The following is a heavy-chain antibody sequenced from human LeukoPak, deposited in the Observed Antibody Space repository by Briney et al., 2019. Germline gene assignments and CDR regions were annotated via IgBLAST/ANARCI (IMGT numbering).Heavy chain of an antibody. J-gene: IGHJ5*02. CDR1: GFTFSSYG. CDR2: IWYDGSNK. Sequence: GGSLRLSCAASGFTFSSYGMHWVRQAPGKGLEWVAVIWYDGSNKYYADSVKGRFTISRDNAKNSLYLQMNSLRAEDTAVYYCATYHTSWFDPWGQGTLVTVSS. CDR3: ATYHTSWFDP. V-gene: IGHV3-33*03.